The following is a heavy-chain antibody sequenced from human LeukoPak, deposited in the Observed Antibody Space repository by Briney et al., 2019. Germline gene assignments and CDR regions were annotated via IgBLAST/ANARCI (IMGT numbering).Heavy chain of an antibody. CDR2: INHSGST. CDR3: ARATGHFDY. CDR1: GGSFSGYY. Sequence: SETLSLTCAVYGGSFSGYYWSWIRQPPGKGLEWIGEINHSGSTNYNPSLKSRVTISVDTSKNQFSLKLSSVTAADTAVYYCARATGHFDYWGQGTLVTVSS. D-gene: IGHD1-1*01. V-gene: IGHV4-34*01. J-gene: IGHJ4*02.